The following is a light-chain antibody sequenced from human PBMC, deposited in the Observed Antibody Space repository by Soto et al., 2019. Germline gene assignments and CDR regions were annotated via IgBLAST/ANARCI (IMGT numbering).Light chain of an antibody. Sequence: DIQMTQSPSSVSASVGDRVTITCQASQDISNYLNWYQQKPGKAPKLLIYQASSLENGVPSRFSGSGSGTEFSLTISSLQPDDFATYYCQQYSSHSTFGQGTKVDIK. CDR1: QDISNY. V-gene: IGKV1-5*03. J-gene: IGKJ1*01. CDR3: QQYSSHST. CDR2: QAS.